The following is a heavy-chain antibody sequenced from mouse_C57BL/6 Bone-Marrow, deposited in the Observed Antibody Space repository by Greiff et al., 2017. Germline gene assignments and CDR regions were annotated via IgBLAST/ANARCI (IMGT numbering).Heavy chain of an antibody. V-gene: IGHV5-4*01. CDR1: GFTFSSYA. J-gene: IGHJ4*01. D-gene: IGHD3-2*02. CDR2: IGAGGSYT. Sequence: DVHLVESGGGLVKPGGSLKLSCAASGFTFSSYAMSWVRQTPEKRLEWVATIGAGGSYTYYPDNVKGRFTISRDNAKNTLYLQMSHLKSEGTAMYDCAGDQTAQGYAMDYWGQGTSVTVSS. CDR3: AGDQTAQGYAMDY.